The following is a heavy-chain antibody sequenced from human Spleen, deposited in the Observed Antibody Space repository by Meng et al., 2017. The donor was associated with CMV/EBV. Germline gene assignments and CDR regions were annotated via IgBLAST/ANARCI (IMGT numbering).Heavy chain of an antibody. Sequence: ASVKVSCKASGYTFTGYYMHWVRQAPGQGLEWVGWISTYNGATNYAQKLRGRVTMTTDTSTSTAHMELRSLTSDDTAVYYCARVPPPYYYDSSGPFDYWGQGTLVTVSS. CDR3: ARVPPPYYYDSSGPFDY. CDR2: ISTYNGAT. D-gene: IGHD3-22*01. CDR1: GYTFTGYY. J-gene: IGHJ4*02. V-gene: IGHV1-18*04.